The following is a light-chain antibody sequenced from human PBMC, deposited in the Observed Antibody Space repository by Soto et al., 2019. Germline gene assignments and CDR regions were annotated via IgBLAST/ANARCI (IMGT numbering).Light chain of an antibody. V-gene: IGKV3-11*01. CDR2: DAS. Sequence: EIVLTQSPATLSLSPGERATLSCKASQSVSSYLAWYQQKPGQAPRLLLNDASNRATGIPARFSGSGSGTDFTLTVSSLEPEDFAVYYCQQRSNWPPRCTFGQGTRLEIK. J-gene: IGKJ5*01. CDR1: QSVSSY. CDR3: QQRSNWPPRCT.